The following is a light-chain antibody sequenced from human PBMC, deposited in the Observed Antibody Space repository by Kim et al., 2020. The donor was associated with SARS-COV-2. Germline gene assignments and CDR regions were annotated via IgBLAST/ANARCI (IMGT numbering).Light chain of an antibody. Sequence: VSPGQTATITCSGDKLGDKFACWFQQKPGQSPVLVIYQDRKRPSGIPDRFSGSNSGNTATLTISGTQAMDEADYYCQAWDSSTAVFGTGTKVTVL. CDR1: KLGDKF. J-gene: IGLJ1*01. CDR3: QAWDSSTAV. V-gene: IGLV3-1*01. CDR2: QDR.